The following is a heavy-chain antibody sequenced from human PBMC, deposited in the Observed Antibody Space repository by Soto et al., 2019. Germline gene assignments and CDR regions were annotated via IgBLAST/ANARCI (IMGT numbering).Heavy chain of an antibody. J-gene: IGHJ4*02. CDR3: ARQRTSVVTQAYFDV. D-gene: IGHD2-21*02. CDR2: IFYSGST. V-gene: IGHV4-4*02. CDR1: GGSLSSSNW. Sequence: PSETLSLTCAVSGGSLSSSNWWSWVRQPPGKALEWLGEIFYSGSTKHNPSLNSRVTISADQSKNHLSLRLSSVTAADTALYFCARQRTSVVTQAYFDVWGPGSLVTVSS.